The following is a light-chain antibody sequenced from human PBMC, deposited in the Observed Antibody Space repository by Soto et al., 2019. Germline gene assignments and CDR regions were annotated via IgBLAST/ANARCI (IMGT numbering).Light chain of an antibody. CDR3: QQVNGYPHT. Sequence: DGQLTQSPSFLSASVGDRVTITCRASQGIYSHLAWYQQIPGKGPRLLIYAASTLQSGVPSRFSGSGFGTEFTLAISGLQPEDFATYYCQQVNGYPHTFGQGTKLEIK. J-gene: IGKJ2*01. CDR1: QGIYSH. V-gene: IGKV1-9*01. CDR2: AAS.